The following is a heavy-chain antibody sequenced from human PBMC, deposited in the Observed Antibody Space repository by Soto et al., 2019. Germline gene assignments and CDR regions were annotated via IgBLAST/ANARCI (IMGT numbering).Heavy chain of an antibody. Sequence: PSETLSLTCAVSGGSISSSNWWSWVRQPPGKGLEWIGEIYHSGSTNYNPSLKSRVTISVDKSKNQFSLKLSSVTAADTAVYYCARDVPSSTTTFDYYYGMDVWGQGTTVTVS. D-gene: IGHD4-17*01. J-gene: IGHJ6*02. CDR2: IYHSGST. CDR3: ARDVPSSTTTFDYYYGMDV. V-gene: IGHV4-4*02. CDR1: GGSISSSNW.